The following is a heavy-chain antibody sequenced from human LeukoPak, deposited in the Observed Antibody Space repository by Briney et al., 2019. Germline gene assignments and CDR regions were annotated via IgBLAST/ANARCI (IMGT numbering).Heavy chain of an antibody. Sequence: PSETLSLTCTVSGGSISSGGYYWSWIRQPPGKGLEWIGYIYHSGSTYYNPSLKSRVTMSVDTSKNQFSLKLSSVTAADTAVYYCAQLGIAFLWGQGTLVTVSS. CDR1: GGSISSGGYY. D-gene: IGHD6-13*01. CDR2: IYHSGST. CDR3: AQLGIAFL. J-gene: IGHJ4*02. V-gene: IGHV4-30-2*01.